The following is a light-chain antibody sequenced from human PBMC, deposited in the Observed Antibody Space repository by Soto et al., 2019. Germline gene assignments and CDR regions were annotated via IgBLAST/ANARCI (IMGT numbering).Light chain of an antibody. CDR2: GAS. CDR1: QSVRSSY. Sequence: EIVLTQSPGTLSLSPGEIATLSCRTSQSVRSSYLAWYQQKPGQAPRLVIYGASSRATGIPDRLSGSGSGTDFTLTISRLEPEDFAVYYCQQYGNSPYTFGQGTQLEIK. CDR3: QQYGNSPYT. J-gene: IGKJ2*01. V-gene: IGKV3-20*01.